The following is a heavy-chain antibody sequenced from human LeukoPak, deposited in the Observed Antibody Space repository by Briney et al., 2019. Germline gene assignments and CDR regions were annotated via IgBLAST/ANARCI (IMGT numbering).Heavy chain of an antibody. CDR2: ISAYNGNT. D-gene: IGHD6-13*01. Sequence: ASVKVSCKASGYTFTSYGISWVRQAPGQGLEWMGWISAYNGNTNYAQKLQGRVTMTTDTSTSTAYMELRSLRSDDTAVYYCARDGAGIAAAGTEMDYWGQGTLVTVSS. V-gene: IGHV1-18*01. J-gene: IGHJ4*02. CDR1: GYTFTSYG. CDR3: ARDGAGIAAAGTEMDY.